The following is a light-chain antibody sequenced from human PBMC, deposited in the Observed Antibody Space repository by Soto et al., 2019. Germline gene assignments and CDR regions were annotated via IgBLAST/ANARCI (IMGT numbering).Light chain of an antibody. CDR3: AAWDDSLNGVV. CDR2: GNN. J-gene: IGLJ3*02. CDR1: SSNIGSNP. Sequence: QSVLTQSPSASGTPGQRVPISCSGSSSNIGSNPVSWYHQLPGTAPKVLIYGNNQRPSGVPDRFSGSKSGTPASLAISGLQSEDEADYYCAAWDDSLNGVVFGGGTKLTVL. V-gene: IGLV1-44*01.